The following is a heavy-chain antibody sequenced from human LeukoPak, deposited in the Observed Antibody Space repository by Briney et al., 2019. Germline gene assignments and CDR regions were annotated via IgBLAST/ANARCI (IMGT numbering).Heavy chain of an antibody. D-gene: IGHD6-19*01. Sequence: SLRLSCAASGFTFDDYAMHWVRQAPGKGLEWVPGISWNSGSIGYADPVKGRFTISRDNAKNSLYLQMDSLRVEDTAVYYCARDENGWYSGVDSWGQGTLVIVSS. J-gene: IGHJ4*02. CDR3: ARDENGWYSGVDS. V-gene: IGHV3-9*01. CDR1: GFTFDDYA. CDR2: ISWNSGSI.